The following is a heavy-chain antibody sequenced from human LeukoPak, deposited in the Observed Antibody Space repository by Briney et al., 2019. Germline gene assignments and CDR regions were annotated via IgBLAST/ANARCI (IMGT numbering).Heavy chain of an antibody. D-gene: IGHD2/OR15-2a*01. CDR2: INPSGGST. CDR1: GYSFITYY. V-gene: IGHV1-46*01. CDR3: VRVRPFTPNWFDP. J-gene: IGHJ5*02. Sequence: ASVKVSCKASGYSFITYYIHWVRQVPGQGLEWMGRINPSGGSTTYAQQFQGRVTMTRDTSTSTAYMELSGLRSEDTAIYYCVRVRPFTPNWFDPWGQGTLVTVSS.